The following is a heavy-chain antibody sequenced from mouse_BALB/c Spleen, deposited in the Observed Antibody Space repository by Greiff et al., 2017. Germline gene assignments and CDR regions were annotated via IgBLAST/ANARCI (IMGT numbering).Heavy chain of an antibody. CDR3: AREGGYYPLDY. Sequence: VHVKQSGPELVKPGASVKISCKASGYSFTGYFMNWVMQSHGKSLEWIGRINPYNGDTFYNQKFKGKATLTVDNSSSTAYMELRSLTSEDSAVYYCAREGGYYPLDYWGQGTSVTVSS. V-gene: IGHV1-20*01. CDR1: GYSFTGYF. D-gene: IGHD2-3*01. CDR2: INPYNGDT. J-gene: IGHJ4*01.